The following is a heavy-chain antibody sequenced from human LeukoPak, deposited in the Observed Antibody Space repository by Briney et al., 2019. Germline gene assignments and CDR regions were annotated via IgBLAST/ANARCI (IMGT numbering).Heavy chain of an antibody. J-gene: IGHJ5*02. CDR2: TLYRSKWYN. CDR3: AAGTGGRFDP. D-gene: IGHD6-19*01. CDR1: GDSVSYNVAA. V-gene: IGHV6-1*01. Sequence: SQTLSLTCAISGDSVSYNVAAWNWIRQSPSRGLEWLGRTLYRSKWYNDYAVSVKSRISINPDTSKDQFSLQLNSVTPEDTAVYYCAAGTGGRFDPWGPGTLVTVSS.